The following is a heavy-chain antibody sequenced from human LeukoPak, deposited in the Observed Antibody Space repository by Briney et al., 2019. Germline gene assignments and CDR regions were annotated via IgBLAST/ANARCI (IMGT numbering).Heavy chain of an antibody. J-gene: IGHJ3*02. CDR3: AREDPVPEVAFDI. CDR2: IYYSGST. Sequence: SETLSLTCTVSGGSISSYYWSWIRQPPGKGLEWIGYIYYSGSTNYNPSLKSRVTISVDTSKNQFSLKLSSVTAADTAVYYCAREDPVPEVAFDIWGQGTMVTVSS. CDR1: GGSISSYY. V-gene: IGHV4-59*01.